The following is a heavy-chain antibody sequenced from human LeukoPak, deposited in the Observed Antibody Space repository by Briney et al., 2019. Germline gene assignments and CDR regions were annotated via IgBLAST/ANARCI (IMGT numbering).Heavy chain of an antibody. CDR3: ARGKRRYYYDSSDAFDI. D-gene: IGHD3-22*01. CDR1: GFTFSDYY. Sequence: GGSLRLSRVASGFTFSDYYMSWLRQAPGKGLEWVSYISSSGSSIDSADSEKGRFTISRDNAKNTLYLQMNSLRAEDTAVYYCARGKRRYYYDSSDAFDIWGQGTMVTVSS. J-gene: IGHJ3*02. CDR2: ISSSGSSI. V-gene: IGHV3-11*04.